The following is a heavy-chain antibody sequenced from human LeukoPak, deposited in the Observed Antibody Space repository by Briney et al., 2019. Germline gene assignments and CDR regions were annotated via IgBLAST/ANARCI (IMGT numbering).Heavy chain of an antibody. D-gene: IGHD1-26*01. J-gene: IGHJ6*02. V-gene: IGHV4-30-4*01. Sequence: SETLSLTCTVSGVSIRSDDSYWSWIRQPPGKGLEWIGYMYYSGSTYYNPSLKSRVTISEDTSKNQISLKLTSVTAADTAVYYCARDKWVKSGNTWQHYGMDVWGQGTTVTVSS. CDR2: MYYSGST. CDR1: GVSIRSDDSY. CDR3: ARDKWVKSGNTWQHYGMDV.